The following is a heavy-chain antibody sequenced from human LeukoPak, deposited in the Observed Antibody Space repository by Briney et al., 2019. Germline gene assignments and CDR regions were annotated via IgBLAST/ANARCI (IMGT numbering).Heavy chain of an antibody. CDR1: GFTFSSYA. V-gene: IGHV3-23*01. J-gene: IGHJ3*02. D-gene: IGHD4-23*01. CDR3: AKAQATVVRNRDDAFDI. Sequence: GGSLRLSCAASGFTFSSYAMSWVRQAPGKGLEWVSAISGSGGSTYYADSVKGRFTISRDNSKNTLYLQMNSLRAEDTAVYYCAKAQATVVRNRDDAFDIWGQGTMVTVSS. CDR2: ISGSGGST.